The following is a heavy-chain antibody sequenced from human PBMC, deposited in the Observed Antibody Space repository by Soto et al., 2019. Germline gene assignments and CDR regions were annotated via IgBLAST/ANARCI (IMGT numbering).Heavy chain of an antibody. CDR3: AKQNDDAFDI. CDR1: IFTFSSYS. Sequence: GGSMRISFSASIFTFSSYSMGWVRQAPGKGLEWASAISGSGGSTYYADSVKGRLTISRDNSKNTLYLQMNSLRAEDTAVYYCAKQNDDAFDIWGQGTMVTVSS. V-gene: IGHV3-23*01. CDR2: ISGSGGST. D-gene: IGHD1-1*01. J-gene: IGHJ3*02.